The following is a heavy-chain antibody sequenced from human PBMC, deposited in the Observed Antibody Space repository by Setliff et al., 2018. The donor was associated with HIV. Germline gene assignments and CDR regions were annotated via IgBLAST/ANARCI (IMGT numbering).Heavy chain of an antibody. J-gene: IGHJ4*02. CDR2: IKQDGSEK. V-gene: IGHV3-7*05. CDR3: AKDHATSSWFTALLDY. Sequence: GGSLRLSCAASGFTFSSYWMSWVRQAPGKGLEWVANIKQDGSEKYYVDSVKGRFTISRDNSKNTLSLQMNSLRAEDTAVYYCAKDHATSSWFTALLDYWGQGALVTVSS. D-gene: IGHD6-13*01. CDR1: GFTFSSYW.